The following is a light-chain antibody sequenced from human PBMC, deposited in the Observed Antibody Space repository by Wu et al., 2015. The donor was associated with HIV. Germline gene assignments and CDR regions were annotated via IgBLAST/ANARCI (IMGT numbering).Light chain of an antibody. Sequence: EIVLTQSPATLSLSPGERATLSCRASRSVSSAVAWYQQRPGQAPRLLIYDASNRATGIPARFTGGGSGTDYSLTISSLEPEDSAVYYCQQHANWPLTFGQGTRLEIK. CDR1: RSVSSA. CDR2: DAS. J-gene: IGKJ5*01. V-gene: IGKV3-11*01. CDR3: QQHANWPLT.